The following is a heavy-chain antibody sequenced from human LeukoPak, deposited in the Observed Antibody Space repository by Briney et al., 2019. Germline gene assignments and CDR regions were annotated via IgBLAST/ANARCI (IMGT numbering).Heavy chain of an antibody. J-gene: IGHJ4*02. CDR3: AKDRLPMVRGVDY. CDR1: GFTFSNYA. V-gene: IGHV3-23*01. Sequence: GGSLRLSCAASGFTFSNYAMNWVRQAPGKGLEWVSGISDSGGATYYADSVKGRFTISRDNSKNTLYLQMNSLRAEDTAVYYYAKDRLPMVRGVDYWGQGTLVTVSS. CDR2: ISDSGGAT. D-gene: IGHD3-10*01.